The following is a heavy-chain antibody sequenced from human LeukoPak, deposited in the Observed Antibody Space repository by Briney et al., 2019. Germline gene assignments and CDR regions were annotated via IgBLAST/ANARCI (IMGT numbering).Heavy chain of an antibody. D-gene: IGHD3-10*01. V-gene: IGHV3-23*01. CDR1: GFTFSSYA. Sequence: GGSLRLSCAASGFTFSSYATNWVRQAPGKGLEWVSAIRGSGGSAYYAASLKGRFAISRDNSKNALYLQMNSLTVEDTAVYYCATPYGSGSYDYWGQGTVVTVSS. CDR2: IRGSGGSA. J-gene: IGHJ4*02. CDR3: ATPYGSGSYDY.